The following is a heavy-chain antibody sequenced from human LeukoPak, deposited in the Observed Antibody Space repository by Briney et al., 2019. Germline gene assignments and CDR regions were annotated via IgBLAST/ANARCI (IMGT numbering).Heavy chain of an antibody. CDR2: ISGSGAST. CDR3: ANPPEGGDYVWYFDL. CDR1: GFTFGSYA. J-gene: IGHJ2*01. V-gene: IGHV3-23*01. Sequence: GGSLRLSCAASGFTFGSYAMTWVRQAPGKGLEWVSAISGSGASTYYADSVKGRFTISRDNSKNTLWLQMNSLRAEDTAVYYCANPPEGGDYVWYFDLWGRGTLVTVSS. D-gene: IGHD4-17*01.